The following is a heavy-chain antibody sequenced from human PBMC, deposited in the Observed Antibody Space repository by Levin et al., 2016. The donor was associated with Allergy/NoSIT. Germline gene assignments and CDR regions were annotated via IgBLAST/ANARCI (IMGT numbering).Heavy chain of an antibody. V-gene: IGHV1-46*01. D-gene: IGHD3-22*01. Sequence: WVRQAPGQGLEWMGIINPSGGSTSYAQKFQGRVTMTRDTSTSTVYMELSSLRSEDTAVYYCARDYYDSSGPARAFDYWGQGTLVTVSS. J-gene: IGHJ4*02. CDR2: INPSGGST. CDR3: ARDYYDSSGPARAFDY.